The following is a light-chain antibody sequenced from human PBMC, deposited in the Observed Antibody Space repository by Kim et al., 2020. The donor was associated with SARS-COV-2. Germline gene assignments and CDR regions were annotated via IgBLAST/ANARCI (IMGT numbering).Light chain of an antibody. J-gene: IGLJ3*02. Sequence: NFMLTQPHSVSESPGKTVTISCTRSSGSIASNFVQWYQQRPGSSPTTVIYDDNRRPSEVPDRFSGSIDSSSNSASLTISGLRTEDEADYYCQSSDDRYHWVFGGGTQLTVL. CDR1: SGSIASNF. CDR3: QSSDDRYHWV. V-gene: IGLV6-57*01. CDR2: DDN.